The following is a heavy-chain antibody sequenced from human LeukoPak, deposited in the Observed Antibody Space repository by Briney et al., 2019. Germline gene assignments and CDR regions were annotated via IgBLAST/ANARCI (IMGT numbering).Heavy chain of an antibody. CDR2: IGSSSSGI. J-gene: IGHJ4*02. CDR3: ARDFEERGYFVADFDY. D-gene: IGHD3-22*01. Sequence: GGSLRLSCAASGFSFSNYIMNWVRQAPGKGLEWVSSIGSSSSGIYYADSVKGRFTISRDNARNSLYLQMNSLRAEDTAVYYCARDFEERGYFVADFDYWGQGTLVTVSS. V-gene: IGHV3-21*01. CDR1: GFSFSNYI.